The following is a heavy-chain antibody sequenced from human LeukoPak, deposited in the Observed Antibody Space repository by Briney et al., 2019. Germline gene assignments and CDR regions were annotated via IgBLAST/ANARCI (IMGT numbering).Heavy chain of an antibody. CDR1: GFTFSSYA. V-gene: IGHV3-23*01. J-gene: IGHJ4*02. CDR3: AKDRESLTSSGWPWAYFDC. D-gene: IGHD6-19*01. CDR2: ISGSGGTT. Sequence: PGGSLRLSCAASGFTFSSYAMSWVRQAPGKGLKWVSAISGSGGTTYYADSVKGRFTISRDNSKNTLYLQMNSLRAEDTAAYYCAKDRESLTSSGWPWAYFDCWGQGALVTVSS.